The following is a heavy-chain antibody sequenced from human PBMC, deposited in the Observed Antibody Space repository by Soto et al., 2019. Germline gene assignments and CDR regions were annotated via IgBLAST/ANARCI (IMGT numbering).Heavy chain of an antibody. Sequence: EVQLVESGGGLVQPGGSLRLSCAASGFTVSNLYMTWVRQAPGKGLQWVAVISSGGSTYSADSVKGRFTISRDNSKNTLYLEMNSLRAEDTAVDYCARDTLGGAYDFLHGGQGTLVTVSS. CDR2: ISSGGST. CDR1: GFTVSNLY. V-gene: IGHV3-66*01. D-gene: IGHD3-3*01. CDR3: ARDTLGGAYDFLH. J-gene: IGHJ4*02.